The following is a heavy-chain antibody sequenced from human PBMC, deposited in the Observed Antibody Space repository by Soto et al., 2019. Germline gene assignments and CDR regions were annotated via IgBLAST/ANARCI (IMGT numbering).Heavy chain of an antibody. V-gene: IGHV1-2*02. Sequence: ASVKVSCKASGYTFTGYYLHWVRQAPGQGLEWMGWINPTRGGTNYAQKFQGRVTMTRDTSISTAYMELSMLRSDDPAVYYCATAFIKVRRYYYYYYGMDVWGQGTTVTVSS. CDR1: GYTFTGYY. CDR3: ATAFIKVRRYYYYYYGMDV. J-gene: IGHJ6*02. D-gene: IGHD3-10*01. CDR2: INPTRGGT.